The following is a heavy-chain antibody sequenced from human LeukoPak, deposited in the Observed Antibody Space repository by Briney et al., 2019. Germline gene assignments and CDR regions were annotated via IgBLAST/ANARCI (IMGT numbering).Heavy chain of an antibody. CDR1: GGSISSGGYY. V-gene: IGHV4-31*03. D-gene: IGHD3-3*01. CDR3: ARATDVLRFLEWLPNWFDP. CDR2: IYYSGST. J-gene: IGHJ5*02. Sequence: PSETLSLTCTVSGGSISSGGYYWSWLRQHPGTGLEWIGYIYYSGSTYYNPSLKSRVTISVDTSKNQFSLKLSSVTAADTAVYYCARATDVLRFLEWLPNWFDPWGQGTLVTVSS.